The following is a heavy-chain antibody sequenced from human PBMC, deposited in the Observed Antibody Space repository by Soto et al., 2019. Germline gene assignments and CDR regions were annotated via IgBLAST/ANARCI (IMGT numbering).Heavy chain of an antibody. CDR2: INHSGST. V-gene: IGHV4-34*01. Sequence: QVQLQQWGAGLLKPSETLSLTCAVYGGSFSGYYWSWIRQPPGKGLEWIGEINHSGSTNYNPSLKSRVTLSVDTSKNQFSLKLSSVTAADTAVYYCALDPDYYDSSGYYHDAFDIWGQGTMVTVSS. CDR3: ALDPDYYDSSGYYHDAFDI. D-gene: IGHD3-22*01. CDR1: GGSFSGYY. J-gene: IGHJ3*02.